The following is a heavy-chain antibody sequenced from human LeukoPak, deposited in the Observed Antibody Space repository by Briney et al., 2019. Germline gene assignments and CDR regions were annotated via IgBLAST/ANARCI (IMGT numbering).Heavy chain of an antibody. CDR1: GGSFSGYY. J-gene: IGHJ6*03. V-gene: IGHV4-34*01. CDR3: ARVGWGYYYYYYMDV. D-gene: IGHD6-19*01. Sequence: NPSETLSLTCAVYGGSFSGYYWSWIRQPPGKGLEWIGEINHSGSTNYNPSLKSRVTISVETSKNKFSLKQSYVAAADTAVYYCARVGWGYYYYYYMDVWGKGTTVTVSS. CDR2: INHSGST.